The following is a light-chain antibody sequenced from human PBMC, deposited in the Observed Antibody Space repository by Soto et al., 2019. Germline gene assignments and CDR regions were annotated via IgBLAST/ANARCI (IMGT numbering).Light chain of an antibody. CDR2: EDN. V-gene: IGLV1-51*02. J-gene: IGLJ3*02. CDR1: SSNIGNKV. CDR3: GTCDSSLSAGV. Sequence: QSVLTQPPSVSAAPGQKVTISCSGSSSNIGNKVVSWYQQLPETAPKLLIYEDNKRPSRSPDRFSGSRSGTSATLCITGLQTGDEADYYCGTCDSSLSAGVFGGGTQLTVL.